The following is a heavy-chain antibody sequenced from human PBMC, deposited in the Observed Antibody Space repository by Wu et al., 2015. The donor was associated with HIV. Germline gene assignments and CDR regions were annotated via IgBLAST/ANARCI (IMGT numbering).Heavy chain of an antibody. CDR3: ARDRRLLWFGEPLAD. CDR2: LIPTIGTP. J-gene: IGHJ4*02. D-gene: IGHD3-10*01. V-gene: IGHV1-69*11. CDR1: GGTFSGLA. Sequence: QVQLVQSGAEVKKPGSSVKISCQASGGTFSGLAINWIRQAPGHGLEWMGRLIPTIGTPSLAPKFQDRVTITADESTSTAYMELRSLRIDDTAIYYCARDRRLLWFGEPLADWGLGTLVTVSS.